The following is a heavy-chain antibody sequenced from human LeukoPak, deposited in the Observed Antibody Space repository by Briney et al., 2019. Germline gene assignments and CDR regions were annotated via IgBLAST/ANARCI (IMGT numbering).Heavy chain of an antibody. CDR3: ARDSRNYYDSRGGGDEAFDI. Sequence: ASVKVSCKASGYTFTGYYMYWVRQAPGQGPEWMGWIIPNSGGTKYAQKFQGRVNMTRDTSISTAYMELSSLRSDDTAVYYCARDSRNYYDSRGGGDEAFDIWGQGTMVTVSS. D-gene: IGHD3-22*01. CDR1: GYTFTGYY. V-gene: IGHV1-2*02. CDR2: IIPNSGGT. J-gene: IGHJ3*02.